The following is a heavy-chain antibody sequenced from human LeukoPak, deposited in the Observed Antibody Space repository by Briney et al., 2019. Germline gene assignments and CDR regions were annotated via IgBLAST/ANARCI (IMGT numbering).Heavy chain of an antibody. J-gene: IGHJ4*02. D-gene: IGHD5-18*01. Sequence: GESLKISCKGSGNSFTSYWIGWVRQMPGKGLEWMGIIYPGDSDTRYSPSFQGQVTISADKSISTAYLQWSSLKASDTAMYYCARPEGYSYGYWYFDYWGQGTLVTVSS. CDR2: IYPGDSDT. CDR1: GNSFTSYW. CDR3: ARPEGYSYGYWYFDY. V-gene: IGHV5-51*01.